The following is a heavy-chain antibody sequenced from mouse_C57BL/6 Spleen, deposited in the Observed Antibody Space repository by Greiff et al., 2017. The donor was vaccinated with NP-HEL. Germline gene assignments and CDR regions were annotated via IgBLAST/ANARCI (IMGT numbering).Heavy chain of an antibody. CDR1: GYTFTSYW. Sequence: VQLQQPGAELVMPGASVKLSCKASGYTFTSYWMHWVKQRPGQGLEWIGEIDPSDSYTNYNQKFKGKSTLTVDKSSSTAYMQLSSLTSEDSAVYYCARSTVVGGFDYWGQGTTLTVSS. D-gene: IGHD1-1*01. V-gene: IGHV1-69*01. CDR2: IDPSDSYT. J-gene: IGHJ2*01. CDR3: ARSTVVGGFDY.